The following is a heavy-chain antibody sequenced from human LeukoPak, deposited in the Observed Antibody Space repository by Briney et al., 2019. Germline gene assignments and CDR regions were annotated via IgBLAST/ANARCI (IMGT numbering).Heavy chain of an antibody. D-gene: IGHD3-10*01. Sequence: PGGSLRLSCAASGFTFSSYAMSWVRQAPGKGLEWVSAISGSGGSTYYADSVKGRFTISRDNSKITLYLQMNSLRAEDTAVYYCAKEREYGSGSYYDYWGQGTLVTVSS. CDR2: ISGSGGST. J-gene: IGHJ4*02. CDR3: AKEREYGSGSYYDY. CDR1: GFTFSSYA. V-gene: IGHV3-23*01.